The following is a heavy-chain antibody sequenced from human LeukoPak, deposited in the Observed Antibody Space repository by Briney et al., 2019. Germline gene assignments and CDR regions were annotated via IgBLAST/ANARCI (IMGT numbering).Heavy chain of an antibody. CDR1: GFTFSSYA. CDR2: ISYDGSNK. V-gene: IGHV3-30-3*01. CDR3: ARGLST. J-gene: IGHJ4*02. Sequence: GGSLRLSCAASGFTFSSYAMHWVRQAPGKGLEWVAVISYDGSNKYYADSVKGRFTISRDNSKNTLYPQMNSLRAEDTAVYYCARGLSTWGQGTLVTVSS. D-gene: IGHD3-16*02.